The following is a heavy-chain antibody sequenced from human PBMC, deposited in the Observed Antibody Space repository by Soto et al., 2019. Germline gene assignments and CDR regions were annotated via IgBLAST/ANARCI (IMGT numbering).Heavy chain of an antibody. V-gene: IGHV2-26*01. D-gene: IGHD6-13*01. CDR2: IFSNDEK. J-gene: IGHJ4*02. CDR3: ARIGDSSLVFY. Sequence: QVTLKESGPVLVKPTETLTLTCTVSGVSLSNARMGVICFRQPPGKALEWLAHIFSNDEKSYSTSLKSRLTISQDTAKSQVVLTMTNMDPVDTATYYCARIGDSSLVFYWGQGTLVTVSS. CDR1: GVSLSNARMG.